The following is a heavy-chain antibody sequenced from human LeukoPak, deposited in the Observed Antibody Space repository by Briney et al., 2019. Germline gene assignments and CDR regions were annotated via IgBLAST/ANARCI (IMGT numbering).Heavy chain of an antibody. CDR1: GFTFSSYA. CDR2: ISYDGSNK. Sequence: GGSLRLSCAASGFTFSSYAMHWVRQAPGKGLEWVAVISYDGSNKYYADSVKGRFTISRDNSKSTLYLQMNSLRAEDTAVYYCARDRSPFSFEAFDIWGQGTMVTVSS. CDR3: ARDRSPFSFEAFDI. V-gene: IGHV3-30-3*01. J-gene: IGHJ3*02. D-gene: IGHD2-15*01.